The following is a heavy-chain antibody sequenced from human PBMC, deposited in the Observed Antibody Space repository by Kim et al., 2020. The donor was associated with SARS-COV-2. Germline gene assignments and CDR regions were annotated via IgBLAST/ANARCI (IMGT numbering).Heavy chain of an antibody. V-gene: IGHV3-48*03. CDR1: GFTFSSYE. D-gene: IGHD3-10*01. CDR2: ISSSGSTI. CDR3: ASLGSGSYYTDY. J-gene: IGHJ4*02. Sequence: GGSLRLSCAASGFTFSSYEMNWVRQAPGKGLEWVSYISSSGSTIYYADSVKGRFTISRDNAKNSLYLQMNSLRAEDTAVYYCASLGSGSYYTDYWGQGTLVTVSS.